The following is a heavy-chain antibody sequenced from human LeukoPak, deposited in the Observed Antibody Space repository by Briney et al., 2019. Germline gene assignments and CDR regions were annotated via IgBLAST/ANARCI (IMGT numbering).Heavy chain of an antibody. J-gene: IGHJ6*02. CDR3: AKDTYGNYYYAMDV. CDR1: GFTYDDYA. V-gene: IGHV3-9*01. D-gene: IGHD4-17*01. CDR2: ISWNGGNI. Sequence: QPGGSLRLSFAASGFTYDDYAMHWVRQAPGKGLEWVSSISWNGGNIDYADSVKGRFTISRDNAKNSLHLQMNSLRAEDTALYYCAKDTYGNYYYAMDVWGQGTKVTVSS.